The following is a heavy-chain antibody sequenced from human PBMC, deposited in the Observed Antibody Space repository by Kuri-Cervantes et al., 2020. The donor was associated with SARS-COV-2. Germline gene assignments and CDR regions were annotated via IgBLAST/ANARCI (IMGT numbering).Heavy chain of an antibody. CDR1: GFSFSDYV. CDR3: ARHRNFWNDGMDV. V-gene: IGHV3-23*01. Sequence: GESLKISCAASGFSFSDYVMTWVRQAPGKGLEWVSIIDDAGTTTHYADSVKGRSTISRDNSKNTVYLQMDTLRAEDTAVYYCARHRNFWNDGMDVWGQGTTVTVSS. CDR2: IDDAGTTT. J-gene: IGHJ6*02. D-gene: IGHD1-1*01.